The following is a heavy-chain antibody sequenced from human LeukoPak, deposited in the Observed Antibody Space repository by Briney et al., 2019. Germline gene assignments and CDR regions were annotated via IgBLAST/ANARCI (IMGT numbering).Heavy chain of an antibody. Sequence: AASVKVSCKASGYTFTGYYMHWVRQAPGQGLEWMGWINPNSGGTNYAQKFQGRVTMTRDTSISTAYMELSRLGSDDTAVYYCARDHYIVVPAAIDYYYYYMDVWGKGTTVIVSS. CDR2: INPNSGGT. CDR1: GYTFTGYY. J-gene: IGHJ6*03. CDR3: ARDHYIVVPAAIDYYYYYMDV. V-gene: IGHV1-2*02. D-gene: IGHD2-2*02.